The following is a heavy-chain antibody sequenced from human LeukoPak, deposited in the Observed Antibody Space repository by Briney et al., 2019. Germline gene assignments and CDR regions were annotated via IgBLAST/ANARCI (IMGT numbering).Heavy chain of an antibody. CDR1: GGSISSGGYS. Sequence: SETLSLTCAVSGGSISSGGYSWSWIRQPPGKGLEWIGYIYHSGSTYYNPSLKSRVTISVDRSKNQFSLKLSSVTAADTAVYYCARALPRYCSSTSCSYYYYYGMDVWGQGTTVTVSS. D-gene: IGHD2-2*01. CDR2: IYHSGST. J-gene: IGHJ6*02. V-gene: IGHV4-30-2*01. CDR3: ARALPRYCSSTSCSYYYYYGMDV.